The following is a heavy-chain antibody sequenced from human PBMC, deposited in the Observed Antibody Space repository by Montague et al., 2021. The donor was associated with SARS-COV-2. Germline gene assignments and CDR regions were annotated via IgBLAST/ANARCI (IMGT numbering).Heavy chain of an antibody. Sequence: SETLSLTCTVSGPSTSSRSYYWGWIRQPPGKGLEWIGSIDYSGSTYYNPSLKSRVTISVDTSKNQFSLKLRSVTAADTAVYYCARAPPGYWGFVVAVAAHFDYWGQGTLVTVSS. J-gene: IGHJ4*02. CDR3: ARAPPGYWGFVVAVAAHFDY. CDR1: GPSTSSRSYY. CDR2: IDYSGST. V-gene: IGHV4-39*07. D-gene: IGHD2-15*01.